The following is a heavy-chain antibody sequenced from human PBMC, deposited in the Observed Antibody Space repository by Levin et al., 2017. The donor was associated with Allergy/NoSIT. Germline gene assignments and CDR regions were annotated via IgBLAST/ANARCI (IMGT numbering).Heavy chain of an antibody. CDR1: GSSFSNYA. D-gene: IGHD3-3*01. V-gene: IGHV3-23*01. CDR2: ITTSGANT. J-gene: IGHJ2*01. CDR3: AKIVGLIGSGFQAAGYFDV. Sequence: AGGSLRLSCAASGSSFSNYAMTWVRQAPGKGLEWVSSITTSGANTYSADSVKGRFTISRDNSNNTLHLQMYSLRVEDTAIYYCAKIVGLIGSGFQAAGYFDVLGRGTLVTVSS.